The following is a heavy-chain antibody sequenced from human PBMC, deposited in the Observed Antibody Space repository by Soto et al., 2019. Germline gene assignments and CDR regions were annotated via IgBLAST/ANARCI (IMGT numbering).Heavy chain of an antibody. CDR1: GVSVSSGSFY. V-gene: IGHV4-61*01. D-gene: IGHD4-17*01. Sequence: QVQLQESGPGLVKPSETLSLTCTVSGVSVSSGSFYWAWLRQPPGKGLEWIGFGSFSGTTNYKPSRKSRVTNSVDTSRSQISLKVSSLTAADTAVYYCARGATVTPYDYWGQGTLVTVSS. CDR3: ARGATVTPYDY. J-gene: IGHJ4*02. CDR2: GSFSGTT.